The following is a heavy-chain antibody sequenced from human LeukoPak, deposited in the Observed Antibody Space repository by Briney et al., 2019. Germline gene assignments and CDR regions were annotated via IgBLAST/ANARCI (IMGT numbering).Heavy chain of an antibody. J-gene: IGHJ5*02. CDR3: ARALVPAAQRLSS. V-gene: IGHV1-2*02. CDR2: INPNTGGT. D-gene: IGHD2-2*01. Sequence: GASVTVSCKASGYTFTVYYLHWVRQAPGQGLEWMGWINPNTGGTNYAQKFQGRVTMTRDTSISTAYMEVTRLRSDDTAVYYCARALVPAAQRLSSWGQGTLVTVSS. CDR1: GYTFTVYY.